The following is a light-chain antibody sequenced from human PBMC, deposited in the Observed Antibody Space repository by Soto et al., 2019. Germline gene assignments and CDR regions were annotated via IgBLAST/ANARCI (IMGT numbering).Light chain of an antibody. CDR3: QQYNNWPNT. CDR1: QSVSSN. CDR2: GAS. J-gene: IGKJ1*01. Sequence: ATLSVSRGERATLSCRASQSVSSNLAWYQQKPGQAPRLLIYGASTRATGIPARFSGSGSGTEFTLTISSLQSEDFAVYYCQQYNNWPNTFGQGTK. V-gene: IGKV3-15*01.